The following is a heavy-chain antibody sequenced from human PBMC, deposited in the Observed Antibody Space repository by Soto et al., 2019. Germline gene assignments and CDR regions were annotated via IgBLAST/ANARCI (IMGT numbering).Heavy chain of an antibody. J-gene: IGHJ4*02. Sequence: GASVKVSCKASGGTFSSYVINWVRQAPGQGLEWLGGIIPIFGSANYAQKFQGRVTITADESTNTAYMEVSSLRSEDTAVYYCAGVFSDEKSKYYFDYWGQGTLVTVSS. CDR2: IIPIFGSA. D-gene: IGHD1-26*01. CDR3: AGVFSDEKSKYYFDY. CDR1: GGTFSSYV. V-gene: IGHV1-69*13.